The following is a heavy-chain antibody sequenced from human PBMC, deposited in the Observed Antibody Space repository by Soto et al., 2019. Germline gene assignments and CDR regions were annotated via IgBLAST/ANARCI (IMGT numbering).Heavy chain of an antibody. Sequence: EVQLVESGGGLVKPGGSLRLSCAASGFTFSSYSMNWVRQAPGKALEWVSSISSSSSYIYYADSVKGRFTISSDNATNSLYLQMNSMRAEETAVYYCARHDVGWEPSAFDIWGQATMVIVST. J-gene: IGHJ3*02. CDR3: ARHDVGWEPSAFDI. D-gene: IGHD1-26*01. V-gene: IGHV3-21*01. CDR2: ISSSSSYI. CDR1: GFTFSSYS.